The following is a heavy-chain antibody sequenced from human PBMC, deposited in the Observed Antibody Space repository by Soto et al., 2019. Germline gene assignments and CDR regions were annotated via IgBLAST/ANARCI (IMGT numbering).Heavy chain of an antibody. CDR2: ISYDGSNK. J-gene: IGHJ4*02. Sequence: QVPLVESGGGVVQPGRSLRLSCAASGFTFSSYGMHWVRQAPGKGLEWVAVISYDGSNKYYADSVKGRFTISRDNSKNTLYLQMNSLRAEDTAVYYCAKGVDYYDSSGVGYWGQGTLVTVSS. V-gene: IGHV3-30*18. D-gene: IGHD3-22*01. CDR3: AKGVDYYDSSGVGY. CDR1: GFTFSSYG.